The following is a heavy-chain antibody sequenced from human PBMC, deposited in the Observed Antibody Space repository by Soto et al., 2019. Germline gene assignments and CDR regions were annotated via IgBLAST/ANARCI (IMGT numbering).Heavy chain of an antibody. CDR3: ARDYYDSSGYLVDAFDI. J-gene: IGHJ3*02. CDR2: IYYSGST. CDR1: GGSISSGGYY. V-gene: IGHV4-31*03. Sequence: QVQLQELGPGLVKPSQTLSLTCTVSGGSISSGGYYWSWIRQHPGKGLEWIGYIYYSGSTYYNPSLKIRVTISVDTSKNQFSLKLSSVTAADTAVYYCARDYYDSSGYLVDAFDIWGQGTMVTVSS. D-gene: IGHD3-22*01.